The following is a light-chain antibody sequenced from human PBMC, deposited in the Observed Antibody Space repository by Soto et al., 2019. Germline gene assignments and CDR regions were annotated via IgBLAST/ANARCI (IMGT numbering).Light chain of an antibody. CDR2: EVS. CDR3: CQPAPSRPAWV. CDR1: NSDVGSSNL. Sequence: QSALTQPASVSGSPGQSITISCTGTNSDVGSSNLVSWYQQHPGRAPKLMIYEVSRRPSGVAHRFSGSKSGNTASLTISGVQAEDEADYHCCQPAPSRPAWVFGGGTKLTVL. V-gene: IGLV2-23*02. J-gene: IGLJ3*02.